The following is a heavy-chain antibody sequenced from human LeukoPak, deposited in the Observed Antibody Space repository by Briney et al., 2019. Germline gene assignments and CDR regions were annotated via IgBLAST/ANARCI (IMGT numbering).Heavy chain of an antibody. D-gene: IGHD1-26*01. CDR1: GFTFRNYA. CDR2: ITYNRDIK. V-gene: IGHV3-30-3*01. CDR3: ARDAQSGAHSDFDY. J-gene: IGHJ4*02. Sequence: GTSLRLPCAASGFTFRNYAIHWVRQAPGEGLEWVAIITYNRDIKYYADSVKGRFTISRDNSQNTVFLQMNSLRPEDTAVYYCARDAQSGAHSDFDYWGQGTLVTVSS.